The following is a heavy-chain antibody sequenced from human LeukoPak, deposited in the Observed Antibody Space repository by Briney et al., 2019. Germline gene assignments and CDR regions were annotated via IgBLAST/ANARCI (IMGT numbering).Heavy chain of an antibody. CDR2: IYPGESIYASENT. CDR3: ARRTIEPGQKTVVTEVTRNYFDY. J-gene: IGHJ4*02. D-gene: IGHD4-23*01. CDR1: GVSISAYY. V-gene: IGHV4-4*07. Sequence: PSETLSLTCSVSGVSISAYYWSWIRQPAGKGLEWIGRIYPGESIYASENTNYNPSLKSRVSMSGDTSKNQFSLKLSSVTAADTAVYYCARRTIEPGQKTVVTEVTRNYFDYWGQGTLVTVSS.